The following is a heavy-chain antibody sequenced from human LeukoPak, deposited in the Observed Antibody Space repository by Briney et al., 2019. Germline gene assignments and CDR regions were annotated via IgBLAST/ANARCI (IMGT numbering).Heavy chain of an antibody. CDR2: IYYSGST. J-gene: IGHJ4*02. CDR1: GGSISSYY. Sequence: PSETLSLTCTVSGGSISSYYWSWIRQPPGKGLEWIGYIYYSGSTNYHPSLKSRVTISVDTSKNQFSLKLSSVTAADTAVYYCARLSPLYCSGGSCYSARYFDYWGQGTLVTVSS. V-gene: IGHV4-59*08. CDR3: ARLSPLYCSGGSCYSARYFDY. D-gene: IGHD2-15*01.